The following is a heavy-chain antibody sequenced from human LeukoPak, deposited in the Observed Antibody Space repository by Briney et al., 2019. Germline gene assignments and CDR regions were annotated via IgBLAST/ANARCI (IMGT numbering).Heavy chain of an antibody. CDR1: GYSISSGYY. CDR3: ATARVGFDP. Sequence: SETLSLTCAVSGYSISSGYYWDWIRQPPGKGLEWIGSIYHSGSTYCNPSLKSRVTISVDTSKNQFSLKLSSVTAADTAVYYCATARVGFDPWGQGTLVTVSS. J-gene: IGHJ5*02. V-gene: IGHV4-38-2*01. D-gene: IGHD2-15*01. CDR2: IYHSGST.